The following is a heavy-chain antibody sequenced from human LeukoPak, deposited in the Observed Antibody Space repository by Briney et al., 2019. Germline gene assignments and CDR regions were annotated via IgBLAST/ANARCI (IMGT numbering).Heavy chain of an antibody. CDR2: IYYSGST. D-gene: IGHD3-16*02. V-gene: IGHV4-39*01. Sequence: PSETLSLTCTVSGGSITSSSYYWGWLRQPPGNGLELIGSIYYSGSTYYNPSLKSRVTISVDTSKNQFSLKLSSVTAADTAVYYCARSRTWGTHYDYVWGSYRSPNFDYWGQGTLVTVSS. J-gene: IGHJ4*02. CDR1: GGSITSSSYY. CDR3: ARSRTWGTHYDYVWGSYRSPNFDY.